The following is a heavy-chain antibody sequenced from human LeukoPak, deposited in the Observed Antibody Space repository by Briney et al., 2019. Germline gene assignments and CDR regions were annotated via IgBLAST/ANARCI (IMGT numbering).Heavy chain of an antibody. V-gene: IGHV3-74*01. CDR2: INSDGSST. CDR1: GFTFSSYW. D-gene: IGHD5-12*01. CDR3: ARVYSGYDHDFAY. J-gene: IGHJ4*02. Sequence: GGSLRLSCAASGFTFSSYWMHWVRQAPGKGLVWVSRINSDGSSTSYADSVKGRFTISRDNAKNTLYLQMNSLRAEDTAVYYCARVYSGYDHDFAYWGQGTLVTVSS.